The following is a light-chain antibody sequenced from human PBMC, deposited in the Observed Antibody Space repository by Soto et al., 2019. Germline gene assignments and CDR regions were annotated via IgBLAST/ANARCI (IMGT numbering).Light chain of an antibody. CDR3: QQSYSTTRT. CDR2: DXS. Sequence: DIQMTQSPSTLSASVGDRVTITCRASDTINNGFACYQPTPGKAPKLXIDDXSSLQRGGPSRFSGSGSGTDFTLTISSLQPEDFATYYCQQSYSTTRTFGQGTKVDIK. CDR1: DTINNG. J-gene: IGKJ1*01. V-gene: IGKV1-39*01.